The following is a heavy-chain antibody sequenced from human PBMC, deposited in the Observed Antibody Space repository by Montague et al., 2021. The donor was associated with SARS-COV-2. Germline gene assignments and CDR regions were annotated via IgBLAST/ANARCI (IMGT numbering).Heavy chain of an antibody. Sequence: QSGAEVITPGESLRISCKGSGYSFTSYWISWVRQMPGKGLEWMGRIDPSDSYTNYSPSFQGHVTISADKSISTAYLQWSSLKASDTAMYYCARHRAYYGSGSPPIIDYWGQGTLVTVSS. CDR2: IDPSDSYT. CDR3: ARHRAYYGSGSPPIIDY. J-gene: IGHJ4*02. D-gene: IGHD3-10*01. CDR1: GYSFTSYW. V-gene: IGHV5-10-1*01.